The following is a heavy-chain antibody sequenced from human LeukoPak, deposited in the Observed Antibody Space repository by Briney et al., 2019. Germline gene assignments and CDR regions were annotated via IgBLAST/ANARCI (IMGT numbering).Heavy chain of an antibody. Sequence: SETLSLTCTVSGGSISSYYWSWIRQPPGKGLEWIGYIYYSGSTNYNPSLKSRVTISVDTSKSQFSLKLSSVTAADTAVYYCARLSGYSSSWYYYYYGMDVWGQGTTVTVSS. V-gene: IGHV4-59*08. CDR3: ARLSGYSSSWYYYYYGMDV. CDR1: GGSISSYY. J-gene: IGHJ6*02. CDR2: IYYSGST. D-gene: IGHD6-13*01.